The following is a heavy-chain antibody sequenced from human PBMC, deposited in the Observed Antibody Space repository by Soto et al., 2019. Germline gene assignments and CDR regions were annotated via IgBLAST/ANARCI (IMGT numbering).Heavy chain of an antibody. CDR3: ARDWLRRDDILTPSWNFNL. V-gene: IGHV3-30*04. CDR1: GFNFTYNA. CDR2: ISFNGRKK. D-gene: IGHD3-9*01. J-gene: IGHJ2*01. Sequence: QEQLVESGGGVVRPGKSLRLSCEASGFNFTYNAMHWVRQAPGTGLEWVAVISFNGRKKFYARSVKGRFTISRDNSKNTLYLQINILRPGDSAVYYCARDWLRRDDILTPSWNFNLWGQGTLVTAS.